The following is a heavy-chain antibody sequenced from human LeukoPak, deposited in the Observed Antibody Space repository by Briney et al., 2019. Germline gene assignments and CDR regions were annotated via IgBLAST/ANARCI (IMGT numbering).Heavy chain of an antibody. J-gene: IGHJ5*01. D-gene: IGHD6-19*01. V-gene: IGHV3-15*01. CDR2: IKSKTDGDST. CDR1: ALTSSDAW. CDR3: TKPISGGLAVTADWFDP. Sequence: GGSLRLSCAASALTSSDAWMSWVRQAPGKGLEWVARIKSKTDGDSTGYAAPVKGRFSISRDDSKNTLYLQMHSLKTEGTAVYYCTKPISGGLAVTADWFDPWGQGTLVVVSS.